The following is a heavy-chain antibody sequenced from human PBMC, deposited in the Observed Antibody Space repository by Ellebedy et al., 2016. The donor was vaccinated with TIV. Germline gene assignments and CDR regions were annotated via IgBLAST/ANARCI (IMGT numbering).Heavy chain of an antibody. V-gene: IGHV1-3*03. D-gene: IGHD1-1*01. CDR2: LNTGNGVT. J-gene: IGHJ4*02. Sequence: ASVKVSXKASGITLTGHVIHWVRQAPGHRPEWMGWLNTGNGVTKYSRDFQGRVTLTTDTSATTAYLELHSLRSEDTAVVYCATGKLERPVVTDSWGQGTLVTVSS. CDR1: GITLTGHV. CDR3: ATGKLERPVVTDS.